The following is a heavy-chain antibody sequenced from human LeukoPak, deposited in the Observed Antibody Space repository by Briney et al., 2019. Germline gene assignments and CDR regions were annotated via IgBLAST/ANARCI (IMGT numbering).Heavy chain of an antibody. CDR3: ASAPRRGWYSYGFSCDY. CDR2: IYHSGST. CDR1: GYSISSGYY. V-gene: IGHV4-38-2*01. D-gene: IGHD5-18*01. Sequence: SETLSLTCAVSGYSISSGYYWGWIRQPPGKGLEWIGSIYHSGSTYYNPSLKSRVTISVDTSKNQFSLKLSSVTAADTAVYYCASAPRRGWYSYGFSCDYWGQGTLVSVSS. J-gene: IGHJ4*02.